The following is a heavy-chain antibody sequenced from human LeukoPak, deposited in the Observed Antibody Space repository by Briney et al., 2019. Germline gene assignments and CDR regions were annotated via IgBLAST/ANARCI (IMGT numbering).Heavy chain of an antibody. J-gene: IGHJ4*02. CDR2: ISGSGGST. CDR1: GFTFSSYA. V-gene: IGHV3-23*01. CDR3: AKDYSPGPAYYFDY. D-gene: IGHD1-1*01. Sequence: GGSLRLSCAASGFTFSSYAMSWVRQAPGRGLEWVSAISGSGGSTYYADSVKGRFTISRDNSKNTLYLQMNSLRAEDTAVYYCAKDYSPGPAYYFDYWGQGTLVTVSS.